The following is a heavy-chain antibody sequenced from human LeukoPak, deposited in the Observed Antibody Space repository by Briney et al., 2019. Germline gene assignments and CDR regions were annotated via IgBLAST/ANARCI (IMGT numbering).Heavy chain of an antibody. V-gene: IGHV3-23*01. D-gene: IGHD4-17*01. J-gene: IGHJ4*02. Sequence: GRCLRLACAAAGFTFGSSAVSSVRPEAREWLEWVSAISVGGASTTHADSVQGRFTISRDNSKNTLYLQMNSLRAEDTALYYCARTAMGDYVRFPNDYWGQGTLVTVSS. CDR2: ISVGGAST. CDR1: GFTFGSSA. CDR3: ARTAMGDYVRFPNDY.